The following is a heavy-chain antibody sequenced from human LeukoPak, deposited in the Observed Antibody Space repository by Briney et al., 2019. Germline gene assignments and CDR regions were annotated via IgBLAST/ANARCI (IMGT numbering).Heavy chain of an antibody. D-gene: IGHD5-12*01. CDR3: ARHASYSDYDRFFDF. CDR2: VYASGAT. J-gene: IGHJ4*02. V-gene: IGHV4-59*08. Sequence: PWETLSLTCTVSGGSITNYYWSWIRQPPGEGLEWIGYVYASGATNSNPSLKSRVTISVDTSKNQFSLELSSVTAADTAVYYCARHASYSDYDRFFDFWGRGRLVSVSS. CDR1: GGSITNYY.